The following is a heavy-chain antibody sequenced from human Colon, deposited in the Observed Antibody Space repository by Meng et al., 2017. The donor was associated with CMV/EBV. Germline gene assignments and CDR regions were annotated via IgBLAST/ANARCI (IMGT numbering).Heavy chain of an antibody. J-gene: IGHJ4*02. Sequence: SFTDCYIHWLRQAPGQGLEWMGRIHPNSGDTIFSESFQGRVTMTRDTSITTAYMELSSLKSDDTAVYFCARQRYCGPGVCSAGKDYWGQGTLVTVSS. CDR1: SFTDCY. CDR3: ARQRYCGPGVCSAGKDY. V-gene: IGHV1-2*06. D-gene: IGHD2-21*01. CDR2: IHPNSGDT.